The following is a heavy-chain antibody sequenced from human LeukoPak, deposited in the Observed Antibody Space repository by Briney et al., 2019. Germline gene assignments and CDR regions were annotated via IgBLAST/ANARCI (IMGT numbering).Heavy chain of an antibody. V-gene: IGHV3-23*01. D-gene: IGHD3-10*01. J-gene: IGHJ4*02. CDR2: ISGSGGST. CDR1: GFTFSSYA. CDR3: AEDPITMVRGVIDQVFDY. Sequence: GGSLRLSCAASGFTFSSYAMSAVPQAPGKGLEWVSAISGSGGSTYYADSVKGRFTISRDNSKNTLYLQMNSLRAEDTAVYYCAEDPITMVRGVIDQVFDYWGQGTLVTVSS.